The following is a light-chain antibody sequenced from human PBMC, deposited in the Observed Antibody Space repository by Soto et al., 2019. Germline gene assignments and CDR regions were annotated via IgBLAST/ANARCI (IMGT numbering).Light chain of an antibody. V-gene: IGKV1-39*01. CDR3: QQNYNPPWT. J-gene: IGKJ1*01. CDR1: QFINKY. Sequence: DIRMTQSPASLSASVGDRVTITCRASQFINKYLGWYQQKPGKVPKLLINAASTLQSGVPSRFNGSRSGTDFSLAIISLQPEDFATYYCQQNYNPPWTFGQGTKVDIK. CDR2: AAS.